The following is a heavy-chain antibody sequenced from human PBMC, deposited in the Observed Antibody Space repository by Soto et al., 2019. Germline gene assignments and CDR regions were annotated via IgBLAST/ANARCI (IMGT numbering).Heavy chain of an antibody. J-gene: IGHJ5*02. D-gene: IGHD1-26*01. V-gene: IGHV4-61*01. Sequence: KPSETLSLTCSVSGDSVSSDRYFWTWIRQPPGKGLEWIAYISYTGDTNYNPSLKSRVTISVGTSRNQFSLTLTSVTAADTAVYFCARIVVGATVDLWGQGSLVTVSS. CDR2: ISYTGDT. CDR3: ARIVVGATVDL. CDR1: GDSVSSDRYF.